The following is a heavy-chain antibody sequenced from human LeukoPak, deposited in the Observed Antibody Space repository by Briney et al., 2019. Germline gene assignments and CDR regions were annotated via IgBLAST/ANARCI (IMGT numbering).Heavy chain of an antibody. Sequence: ASVKVSCKASGYTFTSYDINWVRQATGQGLEWMGWMNPNSGNTGYTQKFQGRVTMTRNTSISTAYMELSSLRSEDTAVYYCARSGVAGRTGILYYYYYYGMDVWGQGTTVTVSS. V-gene: IGHV1-8*01. CDR3: ARSGVAGRTGILYYYYYYGMDV. D-gene: IGHD6-19*01. J-gene: IGHJ6*02. CDR2: MNPNSGNT. CDR1: GYTFTSYD.